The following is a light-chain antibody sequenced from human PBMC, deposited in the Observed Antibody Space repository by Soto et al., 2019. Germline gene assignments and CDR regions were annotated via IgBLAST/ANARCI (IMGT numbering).Light chain of an antibody. CDR3: QQYNSYSRT. CDR1: QSVSSK. J-gene: IGKJ1*01. CDR2: KAS. V-gene: IGKV1-5*03. Sequence: MTQSPDTLSVSPGERATLSCRASQSVSSKLAWYQQKPGKAPKLLIYKASSLESGVPSRFSGSGSGTEFTLTISSLQPDDFATYYCQQYNSYSRTFGQGTKVEIK.